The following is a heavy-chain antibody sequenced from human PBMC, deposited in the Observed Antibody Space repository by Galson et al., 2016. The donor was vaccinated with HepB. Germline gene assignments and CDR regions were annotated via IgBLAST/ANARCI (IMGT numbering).Heavy chain of an antibody. CDR2: MNPKSGNS. J-gene: IGHJ5*02. Sequence: SVKVSCKASGYTFATYDINWVRQATGQGLEWMGWMNPKSGNSGHSQKFQGRLTMTRATSTSTAYMELRSLRSDDAAVYFCTRGGSGFLGPLDPWGQGTVVTVFS. CDR3: TRGGSGFLGPLDP. V-gene: IGHV1-8*01. D-gene: IGHD3-3*01. CDR1: GYTFATYD.